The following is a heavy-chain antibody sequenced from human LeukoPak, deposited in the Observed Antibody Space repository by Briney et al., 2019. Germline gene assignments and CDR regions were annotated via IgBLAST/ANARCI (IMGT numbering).Heavy chain of an antibody. CDR1: GFTFSSYA. CDR3: AETNSAQYFDY. CDR2: ISGSGGST. D-gene: IGHD1/OR15-1a*01. Sequence: GGSLRLSCAASGFTFSSYAMSWVRLALGKGLEWVSGISGSGGSTNYADSVKGRFTISRDSSKNMLYLQMNSLRAEDTAEYYRAETNSAQYFDYWGQGTLVTVSS. J-gene: IGHJ4*02. V-gene: IGHV3-23*01.